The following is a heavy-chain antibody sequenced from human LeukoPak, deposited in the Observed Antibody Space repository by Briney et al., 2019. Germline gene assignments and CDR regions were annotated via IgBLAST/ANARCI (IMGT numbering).Heavy chain of an antibody. Sequence: GGSLRLSCVASGYTFSDWYISWIRQAPGKGLEWISYINPGGNFIYYTDSVKGRFALSRDNAKNSVHLQLSSLRAEDTAVYYCARGHYGLDVWGQGTTVTVSS. CDR3: ARGHYGLDV. CDR1: GYTFSDWY. V-gene: IGHV3-11*01. J-gene: IGHJ6*02. CDR2: INPGGNFI.